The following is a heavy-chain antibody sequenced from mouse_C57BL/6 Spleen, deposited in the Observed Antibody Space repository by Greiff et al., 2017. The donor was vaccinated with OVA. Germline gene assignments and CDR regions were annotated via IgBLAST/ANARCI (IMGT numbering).Heavy chain of an antibody. J-gene: IGHJ2*01. Sequence: EVQWVESGGGLVKPGGSLKLSCAASGFTFSSYAMSWVRQTPEKRLEWVATISDGGSYTYYPDNVKGRFTISRDNAKNNLYLQMSHLKSEDTAMYYCAREDGSLYFDYWGKGTTLTVSS. CDR2: ISDGGSYT. V-gene: IGHV5-4*01. D-gene: IGHD1-1*01. CDR1: GFTFSSYA. CDR3: AREDGSLYFDY.